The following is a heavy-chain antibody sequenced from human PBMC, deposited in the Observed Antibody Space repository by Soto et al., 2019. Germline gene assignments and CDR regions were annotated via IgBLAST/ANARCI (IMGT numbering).Heavy chain of an antibody. Sequence: ASVKVSCKASGYTFISYYMYWVRQAPGQGLEWMGIINPRGGDTRYAQKFQGRVTVTSDTSTSTVSMELSSLRSDDTAVYYCAGGSPSRSRLGWLDPWGQGTLVTVSS. CDR3: AGGSPSRSRLGWLDP. CDR1: GYTFISYY. J-gene: IGHJ5*02. D-gene: IGHD1-26*01. V-gene: IGHV1-46*01. CDR2: INPRGGDT.